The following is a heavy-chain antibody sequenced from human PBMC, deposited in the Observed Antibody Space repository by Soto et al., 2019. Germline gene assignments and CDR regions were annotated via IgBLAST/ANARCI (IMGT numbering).Heavy chain of an antibody. CDR2: ISWNSGSI. J-gene: IGHJ3*02. Sequence: SLRLSCAASGFTFDDYAMHWVRQAPGKGLEWVSGISWNSGSIGYADSVKGRFTISRDNAKNSLYLQMNSLRAEDTALYYCAKVAYGDYVDAFDIWGQGTMVTVSS. V-gene: IGHV3-9*01. CDR1: GFTFDDYA. CDR3: AKVAYGDYVDAFDI. D-gene: IGHD4-17*01.